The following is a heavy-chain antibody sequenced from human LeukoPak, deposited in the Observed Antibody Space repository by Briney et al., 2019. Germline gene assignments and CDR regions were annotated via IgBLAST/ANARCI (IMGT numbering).Heavy chain of an antibody. Sequence: GGSLRLSCAASGFTFSSYGMHWVRQAPGKGLEWVAVISYDGSNKYYADSVKGRFTISRDNSMNTLYLQMNSLRAEDTAVYYCAKDFGYSSGWTPTGSSDYWGQGTLVTVSS. D-gene: IGHD6-19*01. CDR3: AKDFGYSSGWTPTGSSDY. CDR2: ISYDGSNK. V-gene: IGHV3-30*18. J-gene: IGHJ4*02. CDR1: GFTFSSYG.